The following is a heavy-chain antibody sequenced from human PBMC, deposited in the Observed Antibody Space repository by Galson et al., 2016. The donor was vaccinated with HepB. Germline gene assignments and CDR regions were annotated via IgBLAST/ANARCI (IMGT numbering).Heavy chain of an antibody. CDR2: ISHDGIKK. CDR1: GFTFSNYA. CDR3: ARDVGDTWIHLGPFDP. D-gene: IGHD5-18*01. V-gene: IGHV3-30*04. J-gene: IGHJ5*02. Sequence: LRLSCAASGFTFSNYAMHWVRQTPGKGLEWVAAISHDGIKKSYADSVKGRLTISRDDSKNTLNLQMNSLKPEDTAVYYCARDVGDTWIHLGPFDPWGQGTLVTVSS.